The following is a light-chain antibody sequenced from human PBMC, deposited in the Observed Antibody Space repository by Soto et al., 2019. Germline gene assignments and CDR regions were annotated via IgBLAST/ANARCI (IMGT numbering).Light chain of an antibody. CDR3: QQSNSFPFT. J-gene: IGKJ4*01. CDR2: AVS. Sequence: DIQMTQSPSSVSASVGDRVTITCRASQGISSWLAWYQQKPGKAPKLLIYAVSSLKSGVPSRFSGRGSGTDFSLTISRLQPEDFATYHCQQSNSFPFTFGGGTKVEIK. CDR1: QGISSW. V-gene: IGKV1-12*02.